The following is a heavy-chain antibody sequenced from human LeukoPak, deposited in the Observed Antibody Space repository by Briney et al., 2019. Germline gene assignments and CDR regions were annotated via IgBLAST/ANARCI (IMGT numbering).Heavy chain of an antibody. CDR3: ARDGEPRYWGSGYYYGMDV. CDR1: GFNFGTYA. V-gene: IGHV3-23*01. J-gene: IGHJ6*02. D-gene: IGHD7-27*01. CDR2: ISGSAGST. Sequence: GGSLRLSCAASGFNFGTYAMNWVRQAPGKGLEWVSSISGSAGSTYYADSVKGRFTLSRDNSKNTLSLQMNSLRADDTAVYYCARDGEPRYWGSGYYYGMDVWGQGATVTVSS.